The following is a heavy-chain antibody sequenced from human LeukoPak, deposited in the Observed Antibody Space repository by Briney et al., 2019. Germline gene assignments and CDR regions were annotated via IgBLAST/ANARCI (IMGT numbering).Heavy chain of an antibody. CDR2: IYYTGGT. J-gene: IGHJ4*02. D-gene: IGHD4-11*01. CDR3: TRHTGYISGQYSNYEDS. V-gene: IGHV4-39*01. Sequence: SETLSLTCTLSGGSITNTKYYWGWIRQPPGKGLEWIGSIYYTGGTYYNPSLKSRVTISVDTSKNQFSLKLRSVTAADTALYYCTRHTGYISGQYSNYEDSWGQGTLVTVSS. CDR1: GGSITNTKYY.